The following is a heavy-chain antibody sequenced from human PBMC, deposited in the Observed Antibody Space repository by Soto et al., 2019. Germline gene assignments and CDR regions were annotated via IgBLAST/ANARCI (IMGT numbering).Heavy chain of an antibody. J-gene: IGHJ4*02. CDR1: GFTFSDYY. V-gene: IGHV3-11*01. CDR2: ISSSGSTT. Sequence: PWGTLRLSCAASGFTFSDYYMSWIRQAPGKGLEWVSYISSSGSTTYYADPVKGRFPISRDNAKNSLYLQMNSLGAADTAVYYCARRSTRWKCQLLFDNWGQGTLVTVSS. CDR3: ARRSTRWKCQLLFDN. D-gene: IGHD2-2*01.